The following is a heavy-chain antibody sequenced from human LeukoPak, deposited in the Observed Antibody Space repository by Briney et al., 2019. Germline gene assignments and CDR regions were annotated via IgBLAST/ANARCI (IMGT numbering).Heavy chain of an antibody. Sequence: VASVKVSCKASGFTFTNYNMHWVRQAPGQGLEWMGIINPSGGSTNYAQNFQARVTMTRDTSTSTVYMELNSLRSEDTAVYYCARGSRITYSHDAFDIWGQGTMVTVSS. CDR3: ARGSRITYSHDAFDI. J-gene: IGHJ3*02. V-gene: IGHV1-46*01. CDR1: GFTFTNYN. CDR2: INPSGGST. D-gene: IGHD1-20*01.